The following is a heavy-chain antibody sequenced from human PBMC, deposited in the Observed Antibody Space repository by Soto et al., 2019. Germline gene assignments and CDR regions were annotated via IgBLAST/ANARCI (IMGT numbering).Heavy chain of an antibody. V-gene: IGHV4-31*03. CDR3: ARDVRQGYYYYGMDV. CDR2: IYYSGST. Sequence: QVQLQESGPGLVKPSQTLSLTCTVSGGSISSGGYYWSWIRQHPGKGLEWMGYIYYSGSTYYNPSLKSRVTISVDTSKNQFSLKLSSVTAADTAVYYCARDVRQGYYYYGMDVWGQGTTVTVSS. D-gene: IGHD3-10*02. J-gene: IGHJ6*02. CDR1: GGSISSGGYY.